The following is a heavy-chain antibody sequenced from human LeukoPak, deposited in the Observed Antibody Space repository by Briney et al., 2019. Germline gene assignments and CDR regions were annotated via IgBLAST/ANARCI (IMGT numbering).Heavy chain of an antibody. D-gene: IGHD3-22*01. Sequence: GASVKVSCKASGYTFTGYYMHWVQQAPGQGLEWMGWINPNSGGTNYAQKFQGRVTMTRDTSISTAYMELSRLRSDDTAVYYCARASYYDSSGYYYWDAFDIWGQGTMVTVSS. CDR2: INPNSGGT. CDR1: GYTFTGYY. J-gene: IGHJ3*02. V-gene: IGHV1-2*02. CDR3: ARASYYDSSGYYYWDAFDI.